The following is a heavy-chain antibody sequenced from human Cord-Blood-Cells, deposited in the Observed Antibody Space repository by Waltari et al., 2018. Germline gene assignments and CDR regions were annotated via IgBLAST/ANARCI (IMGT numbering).Heavy chain of an antibody. CDR2: INHSGST. CDR1: GGSFSGYY. V-gene: IGHV4-34*01. CDR3: ARGSSAAFDI. J-gene: IGHJ3*02. Sequence: QVQLQQWGAGLLKPSATLSLTCAVYGGSFSGYYWSWIRQPPGKGLEWIGEINHSGSTNYNPSLKSRVTISVDTSKNQFSLKLSSVTAADTAVYYCARGSSAAFDIWGQGTMVTVSS.